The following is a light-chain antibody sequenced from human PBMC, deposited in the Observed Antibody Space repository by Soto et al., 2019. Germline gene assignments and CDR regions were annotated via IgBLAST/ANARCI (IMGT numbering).Light chain of an antibody. V-gene: IGKV1-5*01. CDR1: QSISRW. CDR2: DAS. CDR3: QQYDSDSS. Sequence: DIQMTHSPSTLSASVGDRVTITCRASQSISRWLAWYQQKPGKAPQVLIYDASILQSGVPSRFSGSGSGSQFTPTISSLQPYDVATYYSQQYDSDSSFGGGTKV. J-gene: IGKJ4*01.